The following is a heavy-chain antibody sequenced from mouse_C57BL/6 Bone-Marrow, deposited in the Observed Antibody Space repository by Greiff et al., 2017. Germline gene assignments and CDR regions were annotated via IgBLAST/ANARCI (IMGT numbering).Heavy chain of an antibody. V-gene: IGHV3-8*01. Sequence: EVKLQESGPGLAKPSQTLSLTCSVTGYSITSDYWNWIRKFPGNKLEYMGYISYSGSTYYNPSLKSRISITRDTSKNQYYLQLNSVTTEDTATYYCARSPYYGSSYGYFDVWGTGTTVTVSS. CDR1: GYSITSDY. J-gene: IGHJ1*03. CDR3: ARSPYYGSSYGYFDV. D-gene: IGHD1-1*01. CDR2: ISYSGST.